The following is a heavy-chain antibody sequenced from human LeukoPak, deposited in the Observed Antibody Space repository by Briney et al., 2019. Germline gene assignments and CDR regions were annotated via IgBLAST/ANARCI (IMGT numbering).Heavy chain of an antibody. Sequence: GSSVKVSFKASGGTFSSYAISWVRQAPGQGLEWMGRIIPIFGTANYAQKFQGRVTITTDESTSTAYMELSSLRSEDTAVYYCARARGGALPEWSSPPHYWGQGTLVTVSS. J-gene: IGHJ4*02. CDR3: ARARGGALPEWSSPPHY. V-gene: IGHV1-69*05. CDR2: IIPIFGTA. D-gene: IGHD3-3*01. CDR1: GGTFSSYA.